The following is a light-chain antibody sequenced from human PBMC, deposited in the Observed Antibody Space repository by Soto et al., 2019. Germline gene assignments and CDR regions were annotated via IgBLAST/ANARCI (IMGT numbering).Light chain of an antibody. CDR2: EVS. V-gene: IGLV2-14*03. Sequence: QSVLTQPASLSVSPGQAIIISWTGTSSDLNSISWYQQRPGTAPKLIIYEVSNRPSGISRRISGSKSANTASLTLSGLQAVDEADYYCSSHTPPWIFGGGTTLTVL. CDR3: SSHTPPWI. J-gene: IGLJ2*01. CDR1: SSDLNS.